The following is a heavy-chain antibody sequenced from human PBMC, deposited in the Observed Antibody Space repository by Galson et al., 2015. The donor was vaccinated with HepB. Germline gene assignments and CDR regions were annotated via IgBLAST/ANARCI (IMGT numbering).Heavy chain of an antibody. J-gene: IGHJ4*02. V-gene: IGHV3-74*01. CDR1: GFTFSYYW. Sequence: SLRLSCAASGFTFSYYWMHWVRQAPGKGLVWVSRISPHGGSTVYAGSVKGRFTVSRDNAKNTLYLQMNSLRVEETAVYYCVREGGFNGYDTTDFDFWGQGTLVTVSS. CDR3: VREGGFNGYDTTDFDF. D-gene: IGHD5-12*01. CDR2: ISPHGGST.